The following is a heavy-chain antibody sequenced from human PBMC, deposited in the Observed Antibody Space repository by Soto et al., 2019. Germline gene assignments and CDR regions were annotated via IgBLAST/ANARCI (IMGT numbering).Heavy chain of an antibody. D-gene: IGHD3-3*01. J-gene: IGHJ3*01. CDR2: ISYDGSNK. Sequence: GGSLRLSCAASGFSFSGYGMHWVRQAPGKGLEWVALISYDGSNKYYADSVKGRFTISRDNSKNTLYLQMNSLRAEDTAVYYCAKDFVNTPGVWGQGTMVTVSS. CDR1: GFSFSGYG. CDR3: AKDFVNTPGV. V-gene: IGHV3-30*18.